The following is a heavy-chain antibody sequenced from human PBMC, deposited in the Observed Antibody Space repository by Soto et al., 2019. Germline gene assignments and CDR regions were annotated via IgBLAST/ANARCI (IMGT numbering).Heavy chain of an antibody. Sequence: QPWGSLLIACASSVFTFSIYAMHWVRQAPGKGLEWVAIISFDGSNKYYADSVKGRFTISRDNSKNTLYLQMNSLRGEDAAMYYCARDPKHIGVVVAAPPDYWGQGTMVTVSS. CDR2: ISFDGSNK. D-gene: IGHD2-15*01. J-gene: IGHJ4*02. CDR3: ARDPKHIGVVVAAPPDY. V-gene: IGHV3-30-3*01. CDR1: VFTFSIYA.